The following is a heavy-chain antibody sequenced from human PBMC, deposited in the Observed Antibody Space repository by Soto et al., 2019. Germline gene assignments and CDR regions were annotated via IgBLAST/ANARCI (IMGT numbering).Heavy chain of an antibody. J-gene: IGHJ6*03. D-gene: IGHD5-12*01. Sequence: PSETLSLTCAVYGGSFSGYYWSWIRQPPGKGLEWIGEINHSGSTNYNPSLKSRVTISVDTSKNQFSLKLSSVTAADTAVYYCARAYGYSGYDFLSGYYYYMDVWGKGTTVTVSS. CDR1: GGSFSGYY. CDR2: INHSGST. V-gene: IGHV4-34*01. CDR3: ARAYGYSGYDFLSGYYYYMDV.